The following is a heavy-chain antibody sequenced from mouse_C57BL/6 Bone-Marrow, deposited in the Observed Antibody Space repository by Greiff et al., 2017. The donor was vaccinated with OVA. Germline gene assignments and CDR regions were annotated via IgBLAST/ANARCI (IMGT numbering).Heavy chain of an antibody. V-gene: IGHV1-50*01. CDR1: GYTFTSYW. CDR2: IDPSDSYT. Sequence: QVQLQQPGAELVKPGASVKLSCKASGYTFTSYWMQWVKQRPGQGLAWIGEIDPSDSYTNYNQKFKGKATLTVDTSSSTAYMQLSSLTSEDSAVYYCASKLGRAYWGQGTLVTVSA. CDR3: ASKLGRAY. J-gene: IGHJ3*01. D-gene: IGHD4-1*01.